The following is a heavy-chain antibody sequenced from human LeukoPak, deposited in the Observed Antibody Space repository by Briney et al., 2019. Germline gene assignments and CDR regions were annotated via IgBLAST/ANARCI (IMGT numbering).Heavy chain of an antibody. D-gene: IGHD1-14*01. CDR3: ARSNQADDY. J-gene: IGHJ4*02. V-gene: IGHV3-74*01. Sequence: TGGSLRLSCAASGFTFSSYWTHWVRQVAGKGLVWVARIKPGWSSITYADSVKGRFTISRDNAKNTLYLQMDSLRAEDTGVYYCARSNQADDYWGQGTLVTVSS. CDR1: GFTFSSYW. CDR2: IKPGWSSI.